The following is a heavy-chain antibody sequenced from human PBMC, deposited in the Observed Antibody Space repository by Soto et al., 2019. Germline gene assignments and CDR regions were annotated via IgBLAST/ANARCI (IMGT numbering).Heavy chain of an antibody. CDR3: GAAGADRSWFDP. Sequence: VGSLRLSCAASGFTFSNAWMSWVRQAPGKGLEWVGRIKSKTDGGTTDYAAPVKGRFTISRDDSKNTLYLQMNSLKTEDTAVYDGGAAGADRSWFDPWGQGNLVT. J-gene: IGHJ5*02. D-gene: IGHD6-13*01. CDR1: GFTFSNAW. CDR2: IKSKTDGGTT. V-gene: IGHV3-15*01.